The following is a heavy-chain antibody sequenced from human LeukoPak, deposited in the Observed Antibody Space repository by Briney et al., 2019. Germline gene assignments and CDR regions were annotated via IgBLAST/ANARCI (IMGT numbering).Heavy chain of an antibody. CDR3: ARTYGDYDDAFDV. Sequence: SETLSLTCTVSGGSISSSSYYWGWIRQPPGKGLEWIGSIYYSGSTYNNPSLKSRITIFVDTSKNQFSLKLSSVTATDTAVYYCARTYGDYDDAFDVWGQGTMVTVSS. D-gene: IGHD4-17*01. CDR2: IYYSGST. J-gene: IGHJ3*01. V-gene: IGHV4-39*01. CDR1: GGSISSSSYY.